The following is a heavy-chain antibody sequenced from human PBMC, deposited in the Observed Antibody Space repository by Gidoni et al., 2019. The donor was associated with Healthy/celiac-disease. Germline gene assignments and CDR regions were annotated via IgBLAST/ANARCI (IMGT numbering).Heavy chain of an antibody. CDR3: ARAYGDYHAFDI. Sequence: QVQLQESGPGLVKPSETLSLTCAVSGYSISSGYYWGWIRQPPGKGLEWIGSIYHSGSTYYNPSLKSRVTTSVDTSKNQFSLKLSSVTAADTAVYYCARAYGDYHAFDIWGQGTMVTVSS. V-gene: IGHV4-38-2*01. D-gene: IGHD4-17*01. J-gene: IGHJ3*02. CDR2: IYHSGST. CDR1: GYSISSGYY.